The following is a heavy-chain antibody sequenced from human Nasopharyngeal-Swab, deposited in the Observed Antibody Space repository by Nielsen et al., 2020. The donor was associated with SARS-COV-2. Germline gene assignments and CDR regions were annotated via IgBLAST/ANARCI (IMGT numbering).Heavy chain of an antibody. Sequence: ASVKVSCKASGYTFTSYGINWVRQAPGQGLEWMGWISAYNGNTNSAQKLQGRVTMTRDTYASTAYMELRSLRSDDTAVYYCARAGGYSSSWYFDYWGQGTLVTVSS. CDR2: ISAYNGNT. CDR1: GYTFTSYG. V-gene: IGHV1-18*01. D-gene: IGHD6-13*01. J-gene: IGHJ4*02. CDR3: ARAGGYSSSWYFDY.